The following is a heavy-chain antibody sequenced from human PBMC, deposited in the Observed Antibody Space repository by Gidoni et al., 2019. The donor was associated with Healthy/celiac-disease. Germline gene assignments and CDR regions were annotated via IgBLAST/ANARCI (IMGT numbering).Heavy chain of an antibody. D-gene: IGHD2-21*02. CDR2: ISSSSSYI. V-gene: IGHV3-21*01. CDR1: GFTFISYS. CDR3: ARDVVTFDY. J-gene: IGHJ4*02. Sequence: EVQLVESGGGVVKPGGSLRLYCAASGFTFISYSMNWVRQAPGKGLEWFSSISSSSSYIYYADSLNGRFTISRDNAKNSLYLQMNSLIAEDTALYYCARDVVTFDYWGQGTLVTVSS.